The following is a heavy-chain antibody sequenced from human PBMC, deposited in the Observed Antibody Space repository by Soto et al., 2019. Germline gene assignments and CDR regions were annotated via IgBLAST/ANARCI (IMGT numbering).Heavy chain of an antibody. J-gene: IGHJ3*02. Sequence: GGSLRLSCAASGFTFSNYAMSWVRQAPGKGLEWVSTLSGSGASTYYAGSGKGRSTISRANSKNTLFLQMNSLRGEDTAIYYCAKVTRNVIDIWGRGTMVTVSS. CDR2: LSGSGAST. CDR3: AKVTRNVIDI. D-gene: IGHD2-2*01. CDR1: GFTFSNYA. V-gene: IGHV3-23*01.